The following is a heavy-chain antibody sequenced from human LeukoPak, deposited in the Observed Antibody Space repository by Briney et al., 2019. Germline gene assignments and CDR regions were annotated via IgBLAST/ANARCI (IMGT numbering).Heavy chain of an antibody. D-gene: IGHD5-18*01. CDR2: IHYSGNT. Sequence: SETLSLTCTVSGASISSYYWSWIRQPPGKGLEWIGYIHYSGNTNYKSSLKSRVAMSLDTSKNQFSLKVSSVTAADTAVYYCARDRRHNSGFPFFDYWGQGTLVTVSS. CDR3: ARDRRHNSGFPFFDY. V-gene: IGHV4-59*12. CDR1: GASISSYY. J-gene: IGHJ4*02.